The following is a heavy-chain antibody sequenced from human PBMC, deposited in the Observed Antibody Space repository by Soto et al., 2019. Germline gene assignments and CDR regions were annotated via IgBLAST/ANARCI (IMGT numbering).Heavy chain of an antibody. V-gene: IGHV3-53*01. CDR1: GFSVSSNY. D-gene: IGHD5-12*01. CDR3: SGDPSGYDEGDWYHGVDV. Sequence: PGGSLRLSCAASGFSVSSNYMSWVRQAQGEGLEWAAIIYINGSTDYADSVQGRFSVSRDIYKNTLFLQMNNLRAEDTAVYFCSGDPSGYDEGDWYHGVDVWGQGTTVTVSS. J-gene: IGHJ6*02. CDR2: IYINGST.